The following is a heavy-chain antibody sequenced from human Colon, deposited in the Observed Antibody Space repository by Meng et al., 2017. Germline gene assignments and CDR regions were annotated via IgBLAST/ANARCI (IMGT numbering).Heavy chain of an antibody. J-gene: IGHJ4*02. CDR3: ARRYGSGTYPFDF. D-gene: IGHD3-10*01. CDR2: IYYSENT. Sequence: QVQVQEPGPGLVKPSETLSLTCSVSGASIRGGGYYWSWIRQVPGKGLDLIGYIYYSENTYYKPSLQSRAIISVDTSKNEFSLRLSSVSAADTAVYYCARRYGSGTYPFDFWGQGILVTVSS. CDR1: GASIRGGGYY. V-gene: IGHV4-31*03.